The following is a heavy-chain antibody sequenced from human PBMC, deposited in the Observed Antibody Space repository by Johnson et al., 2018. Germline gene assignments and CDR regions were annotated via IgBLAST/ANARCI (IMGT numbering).Heavy chain of an antibody. CDR3: ARGVTLMWGSPNAFDI. CDR1: GFTFSSYA. D-gene: IGHD3-22*01. CDR2: ISGSGARI. J-gene: IGHJ3*02. Sequence: VQLVESGGGLEQPGGSMRLSCAASGFTFSSYAMSWVRQAPGRGLEWVSAISGSGARIYYADSVKGRFTLSRDISKNTLDLQMHRLRAEDTAVYTCARGVTLMWGSPNAFDIWGQGTMVTVSS. V-gene: IGHV3-23*04.